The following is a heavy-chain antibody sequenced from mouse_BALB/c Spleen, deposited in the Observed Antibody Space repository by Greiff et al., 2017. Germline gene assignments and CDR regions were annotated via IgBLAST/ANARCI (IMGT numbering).Heavy chain of an antibody. CDR1: GYTFTDYN. J-gene: IGHJ1*01. D-gene: IGHD1-1*01. Sequence: VQLKESGPELVKPGASVKISCKASGYTFTDYNMHWVKQSHGKSLEWIGYIYPYNGGTGYNQKFKSKATLTVDNSSSTAYMELRSLTSEDSAVYYCASPYDYGSSYGWYFDYWGEGTTVTVSS. CDR2: IYPYNGGT. V-gene: IGHV1S29*02. CDR3: ASPYDYGSSYGWYFDY.